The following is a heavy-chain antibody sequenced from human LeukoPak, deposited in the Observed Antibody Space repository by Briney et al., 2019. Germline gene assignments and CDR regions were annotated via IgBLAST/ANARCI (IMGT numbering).Heavy chain of an antibody. J-gene: IGHJ3*02. CDR1: GFTFSGYA. CDR3: AKDQYGSGSYYDAFDI. CDR2: ISGSGGST. D-gene: IGHD3-10*01. Sequence: GGSLRRSCAASGFTFSGYAMSWVRQAPGKGLEWVSAISGSGGSTYYADSVKGRFTISRDNSKNTLYLQMNSLRAEDTAVYYCAKDQYGSGSYYDAFDIWGQGTMVTVSS. V-gene: IGHV3-23*01.